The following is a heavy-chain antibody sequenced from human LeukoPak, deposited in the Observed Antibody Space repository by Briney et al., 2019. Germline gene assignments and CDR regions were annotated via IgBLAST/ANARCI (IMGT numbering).Heavy chain of an antibody. D-gene: IGHD1-14*01. J-gene: IGHJ3*02. CDR3: ARGGFHHGFDI. CDR2: IDNDGSDT. CDR1: GFTFSSYW. V-gene: IGHV3-74*01. Sequence: GGSLRLSCAASGFTFSSYWIHWDRQAPGKGLAWVSRIDNDGSDTILADSVKGRFTLSRDNAKNTVYLQMNSLRAEDTAVYYCARGGFHHGFDIWGQGTMVTVS.